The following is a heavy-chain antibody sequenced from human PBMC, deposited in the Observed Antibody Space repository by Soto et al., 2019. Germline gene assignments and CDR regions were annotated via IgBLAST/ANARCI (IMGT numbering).Heavy chain of an antibody. V-gene: IGHV3-30*03. CDR2: ISSNGRNE. J-gene: IGHJ4*02. CDR3: AGLTVTETPGDFDY. D-gene: IGHD4-17*01. Sequence: QVQLVESGGGVVQPGKSLRLSCATSGFTFSSYAIHWGRQAPGKGLEWVALISSNGRNEYYTDSVKGRFTISRDKSKKTVDQQMNSMIVEDSAMYYCAGLTVTETPGDFDYWGQGTLVSVSA. CDR1: GFTFSSYA.